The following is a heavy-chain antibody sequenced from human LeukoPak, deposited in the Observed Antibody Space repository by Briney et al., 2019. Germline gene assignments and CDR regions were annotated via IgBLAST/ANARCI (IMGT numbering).Heavy chain of an antibody. V-gene: IGHV3-23*01. Sequence: GGSLRLSCAASGFTLSSHAMTWVRQAPGKGLECVSAISGSGGTTYYADSVKGRFTIPRDNSKNTLYLQMNSLRAEDTAVYYCARATVTTICPTAHDYWGQGTLDTVSS. CDR2: ISGSGGTT. J-gene: IGHJ4*02. CDR1: GFTLSSHA. CDR3: ARATVTTICPTAHDY. D-gene: IGHD4-11*01.